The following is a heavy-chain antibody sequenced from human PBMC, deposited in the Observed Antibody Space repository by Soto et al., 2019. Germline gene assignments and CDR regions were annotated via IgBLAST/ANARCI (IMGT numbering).Heavy chain of an antibody. D-gene: IGHD3-10*01. Sequence: SETLSLTCTVSGGSISSYYWSWIRQPPGKGLEWIGYIYYSGSTNYNPSLKSRVTISVDTSKNQLSLKLSSVTAADTAVYYCARARLGFGPNAFDIWGQGTMVTVAS. J-gene: IGHJ3*02. CDR1: GGSISSYY. V-gene: IGHV4-59*01. CDR2: IYYSGST. CDR3: ARARLGFGPNAFDI.